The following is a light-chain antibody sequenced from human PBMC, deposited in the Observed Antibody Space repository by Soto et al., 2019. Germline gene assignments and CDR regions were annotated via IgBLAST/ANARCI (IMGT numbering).Light chain of an antibody. CDR2: GAS. V-gene: IGKV3-20*01. CDR3: QYYGSSPRTT. Sequence: EFVLAQSPGTLSLSPGERAILSCRASQSVTSTYIAWYQQKPGQAPRLLIYGASSRATGIPDRFSGSGSGTDFTITISRLEAEDFAVYYCQYYGSSPRTTFGQGTKLEIK. CDR1: QSVTSTY. J-gene: IGKJ2*01.